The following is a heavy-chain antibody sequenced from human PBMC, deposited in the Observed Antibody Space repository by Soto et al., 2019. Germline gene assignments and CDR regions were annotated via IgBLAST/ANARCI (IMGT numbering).Heavy chain of an antibody. CDR1: GGSIRNGDYY. CDR2: VYYSGTT. V-gene: IGHV4-30-4*01. CDR3: VTVNLVGAAYYFED. J-gene: IGHJ4*02. D-gene: IGHD1-26*01. Sequence: QVQLQEWGPGLVKPSQTLSLTCTVSGGSIRNGDYYWGWIRQPPGKGLEWIGYVYYSGTTYSHPSLKRRVTISVDTSENEFSLRLSSVTAADTAVYYCVTVNLVGAAYYFEDWGPGTLVTVSS.